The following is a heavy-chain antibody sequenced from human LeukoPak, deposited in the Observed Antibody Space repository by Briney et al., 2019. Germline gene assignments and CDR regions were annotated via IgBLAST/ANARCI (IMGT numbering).Heavy chain of an antibody. CDR1: GFTFSSYE. J-gene: IGHJ4*02. CDR2: ISSSCSTI. CDR3: ARDLGGSYWEGGY. V-gene: IGHV3-48*03. Sequence: PGGSLRLSCAASGFTFSSYEMNWVRQAPGKGLEWVSYISSSCSTIYYADSVKGRFTISRDNAKNSLYLQMNSLRAADTAVSYCARDLGGSYWEGGYWGQGTLVTVSS. D-gene: IGHD1-26*01.